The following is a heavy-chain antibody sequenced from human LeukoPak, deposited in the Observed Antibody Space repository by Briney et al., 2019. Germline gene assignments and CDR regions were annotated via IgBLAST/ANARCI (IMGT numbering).Heavy chain of an antibody. J-gene: IGHJ4*02. Sequence: PSETLSLTCTVSGASISSYYWSWIRQPPGKGLEWIGYTSYSGSPNYNPSLKSRVTISADTSKNQFSLNLSSVTAADTAVYYCARVGHIVAAGTYDWWGQGTLVTVSS. CDR3: ARVGHIVAAGTYDW. D-gene: IGHD6-13*01. CDR1: GASISSYY. V-gene: IGHV4-59*08. CDR2: TSYSGSP.